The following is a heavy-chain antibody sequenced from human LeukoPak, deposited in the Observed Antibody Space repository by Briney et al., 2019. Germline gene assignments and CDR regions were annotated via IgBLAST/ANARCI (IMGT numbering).Heavy chain of an antibody. CDR2: IIPIFGTA. CDR3: AYYYDSSGYYPIGYFDY. CDR1: GGTFSSYA. J-gene: IGHJ4*02. D-gene: IGHD3-22*01. V-gene: IGHV1-69*13. Sequence: SVKVSCKASGGTFSSYAISWVRQAPGQGLEWMGGIIPIFGTANYAQKFQGRVTITADESTSTAYMELSSLRSEDTAVYYCAYYYDSSGYYPIGYFDYWGQGTLVTVSS.